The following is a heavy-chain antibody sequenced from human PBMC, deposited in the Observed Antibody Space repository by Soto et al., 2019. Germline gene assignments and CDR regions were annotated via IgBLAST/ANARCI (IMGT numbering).Heavy chain of an antibody. D-gene: IGHD3-10*01. CDR3: ARFFLYYYGSGSYWVDY. Sequence: ASVKVSCKASRYTFTSYDINWVRQATGQGLEWMGWMNPNSGNTGYAQKFQGRVTMTRNTSISTAYMELSSLRSEDTAVYYCARFFLYYYGSGSYWVDYWGQGTRVTAAS. V-gene: IGHV1-8*01. CDR2: MNPNSGNT. J-gene: IGHJ4*02. CDR1: RYTFTSYD.